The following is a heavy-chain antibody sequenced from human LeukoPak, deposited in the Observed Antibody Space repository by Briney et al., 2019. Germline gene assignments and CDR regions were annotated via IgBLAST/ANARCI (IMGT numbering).Heavy chain of an antibody. V-gene: IGHV4-59*06. Sequence: SETLSLTCTVSGGSISSYYWSWIRQPPGKGLEWIGYIYYSGSTYYNPSLKSRVTISVDTSKNQFSLKLSSVTAADTAIYFCARGGSGYSRYFFDYWGQGTLVTVSS. CDR3: ARGGSGYSRYFFDY. CDR2: IYYSGST. J-gene: IGHJ4*02. D-gene: IGHD3-22*01. CDR1: GGSISSYY.